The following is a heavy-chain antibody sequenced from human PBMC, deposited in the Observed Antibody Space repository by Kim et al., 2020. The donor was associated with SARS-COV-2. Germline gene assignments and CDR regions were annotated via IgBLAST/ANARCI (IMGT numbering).Heavy chain of an antibody. CDR2: IYYSGST. CDR1: GGSISSGGYY. V-gene: IGHV4-31*03. CDR3: ARVLYYASGSDTNWFDP. Sequence: SETLSLTCTVSGGSISSGGYYWSWIRQHPGKGLEWIGYIYYSGSTYYNPSLKSRVTISVDTSKNQFSLKLSSVTAADTAVYYCARVLYYASGSDTNWFDPWGQGTLVTVSS. J-gene: IGHJ5*02. D-gene: IGHD3-10*01.